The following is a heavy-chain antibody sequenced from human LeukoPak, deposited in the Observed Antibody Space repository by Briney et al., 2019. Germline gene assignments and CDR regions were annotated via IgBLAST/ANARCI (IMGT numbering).Heavy chain of an antibody. Sequence: GGPLRLSCVAPGFTFNSYGMHWVRQAPGKGLEWVSYISSSGSTIYYADSVKGRFTISRDNAKNSLYLQMNSLRAEDTAVYYCARGLGSGRHAFDIWGQGTMVTVSS. CDR2: ISSSGSTI. V-gene: IGHV3-48*04. CDR1: GFTFNSYG. D-gene: IGHD3-10*01. CDR3: ARGLGSGRHAFDI. J-gene: IGHJ3*02.